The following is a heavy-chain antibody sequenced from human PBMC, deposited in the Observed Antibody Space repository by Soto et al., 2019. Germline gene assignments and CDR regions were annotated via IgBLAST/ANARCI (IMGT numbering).Heavy chain of an antibody. Sequence: EVQLLASGGGLVQPGGSLSLSCAASGVTLSSYAMSWVRPAPGKGLEWVSAISGSGGSTYYAASVKGRFTISRDNSKNTLYLQMNSRRAEDTAVYYCAKERVGSYYYGMDVWGQGTTVTVSS. V-gene: IGHV3-23*01. CDR3: AKERVGSYYYGMDV. CDR1: GVTLSSYA. D-gene: IGHD2-2*03. J-gene: IGHJ6*02. CDR2: ISGSGGST.